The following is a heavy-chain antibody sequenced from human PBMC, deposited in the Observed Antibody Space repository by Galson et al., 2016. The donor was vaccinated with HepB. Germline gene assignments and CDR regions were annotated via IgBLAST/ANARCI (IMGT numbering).Heavy chain of an antibody. V-gene: IGHV3-30*04. J-gene: IGHJ6*02. CDR1: GITFSSDA. D-gene: IGHD3-3*01. Sequence: SLRLSCAASGITFSSDAMHWVRQAPGKGLEWVASISYGGTNTFYAHSVKGRFTISRDNSKNTLFLQMNSLRPEDTAVYYCARVREKLRFLEWSPTRNHYYGMDVWGQGTMLTVSS. CDR3: ARVREKLRFLEWSPTRNHYYGMDV. CDR2: ISYGGTNT.